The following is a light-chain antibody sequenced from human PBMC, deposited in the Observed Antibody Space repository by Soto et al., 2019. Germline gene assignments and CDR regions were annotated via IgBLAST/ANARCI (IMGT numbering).Light chain of an antibody. CDR2: GAS. V-gene: IGKV3D-15*01. J-gene: IGKJ2*02. CDR1: HSVSSN. CDR3: QQYNNWPPGT. Sequence: EIGMTQSPATLSVSPGERATLSCRASHSVSSNLAWYQQEPGQAPRLIIYGASTRANGIPARFSVSGSVTEFTLTISSLQSEDFAVYSCQQYNNWPPGTFGQGTKLEI.